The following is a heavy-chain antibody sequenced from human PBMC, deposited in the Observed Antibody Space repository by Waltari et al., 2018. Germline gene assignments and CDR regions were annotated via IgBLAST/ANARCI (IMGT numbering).Heavy chain of an antibody. D-gene: IGHD6-19*01. Sequence: QVQLQESGPGLVKPSQTLSLTCTVSGVPISSDDYFWSWIRQPPGKGPEWIGCISYSGSTYYKPSVKSRVTVSLDTSKNHFSLQLSSVTAADTAVYYCARGQWNFDYWGQGTLVAVSS. J-gene: IGHJ4*02. CDR3: ARGQWNFDY. CDR1: GVPISSDDYF. V-gene: IGHV4-30-4*08. CDR2: ISYSGST.